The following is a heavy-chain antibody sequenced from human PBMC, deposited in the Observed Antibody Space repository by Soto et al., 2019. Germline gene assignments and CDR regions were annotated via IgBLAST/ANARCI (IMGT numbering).Heavy chain of an antibody. V-gene: IGHV1-3*01. CDR3: ATPIPGYDSFLGAFDI. Sequence: ASVKVPCKASGYTFTSYAMHWVRQAPGQRLEWMGWINAGNGNTKYSQKFQGRVTITKDTSASTAYMELSSLRSEDTAVYYCATPIPGYDSFLGAFDIWGQGTMVTVS. D-gene: IGHD5-12*01. CDR2: INAGNGNT. J-gene: IGHJ3*02. CDR1: GYTFTSYA.